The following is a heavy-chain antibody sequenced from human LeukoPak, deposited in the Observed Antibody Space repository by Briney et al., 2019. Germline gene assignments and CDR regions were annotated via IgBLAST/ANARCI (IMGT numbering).Heavy chain of an antibody. D-gene: IGHD1-26*01. V-gene: IGHV4-30-4*08. CDR1: GGSISSGDYY. J-gene: IGHJ4*02. CDR2: IYYSGST. Sequence: PSETLSLTCTVSGGSISSGDYYWSWIRQPPGKGLEWIGYIYYSGSTYYNPSLKSRVTISVDTSKNQFSLKLSSVTAADTAVYYCARHNRRLSYRTPLDYWGQGTLVTVSS. CDR3: ARHNRRLSYRTPLDY.